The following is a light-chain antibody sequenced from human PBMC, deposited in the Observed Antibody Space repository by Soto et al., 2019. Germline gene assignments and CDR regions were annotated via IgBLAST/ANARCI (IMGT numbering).Light chain of an antibody. J-gene: IGLJ3*02. Sequence: QSVLTQPPSASGTPGQRVTISCSGSSSNIGSNSVNWYQQLPGTAPKLLIYSNNQRPSGVPDRFSGSKSGTSGSLAISGLQSEDEADYYCAAWDDSLRGWVFGGGTKLTVL. CDR2: SNN. CDR3: AAWDDSLRGWV. V-gene: IGLV1-44*01. CDR1: SSNIGSNS.